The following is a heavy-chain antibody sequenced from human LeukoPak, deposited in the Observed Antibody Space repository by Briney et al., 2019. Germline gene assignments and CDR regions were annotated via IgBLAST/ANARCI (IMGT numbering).Heavy chain of an antibody. D-gene: IGHD6-13*01. Sequence: GGSLRLSCAASGFTFSSYAMSSVRQAPGGGLEWVLAISGSGGSTYYADSVKGRFSISRDNSKNALYLQMNSLRAEATAVYSCAKGQQLVRHDFDYWGQETLVTVSS. J-gene: IGHJ4*02. CDR1: GFTFSSYA. CDR3: AKGQQLVRHDFDY. V-gene: IGHV3-23*01. CDR2: ISGSGGST.